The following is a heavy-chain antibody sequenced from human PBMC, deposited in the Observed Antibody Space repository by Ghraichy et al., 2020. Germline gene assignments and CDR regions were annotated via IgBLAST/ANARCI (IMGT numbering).Heavy chain of an antibody. CDR3: ARRPLSMVHGFDY. CDR2: IYYSGST. J-gene: IGHJ4*02. CDR1: GGSISSYY. V-gene: IGHV4-59*08. Sequence: SETLSLTCTVSGGSISSYYWSWIRQPPGKGLEWIGYIYYSGSTNYNPSLKSRVTISVDTSKNQFSLKLSSVTAADTAVYYCARRPLSMVHGFDYWSQGTLVTVSS. D-gene: IGHD3-10*01.